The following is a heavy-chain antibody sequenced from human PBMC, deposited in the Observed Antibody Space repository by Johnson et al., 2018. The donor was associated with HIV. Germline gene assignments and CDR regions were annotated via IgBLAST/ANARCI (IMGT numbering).Heavy chain of an antibody. Sequence: QVQLVESGGGVVQPVRSLRLSCAASGFTFSTYAMHWVRQVPGKGLEWVALISYDGSNKYYADSVKGRFTISRDNSRNALYLQMNSLRAEDTAVFYCARDQFGTITTGGDGAFDIWGQGTMVTVSS. J-gene: IGHJ3*02. CDR3: ARDQFGTITTGGDGAFDI. CDR2: ISYDGSNK. D-gene: IGHD5-24*01. V-gene: IGHV3-30*04. CDR1: GFTFSTYA.